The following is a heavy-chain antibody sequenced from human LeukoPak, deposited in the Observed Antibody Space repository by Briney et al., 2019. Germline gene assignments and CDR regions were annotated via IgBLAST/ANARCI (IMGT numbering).Heavy chain of an antibody. V-gene: IGHV3-21*01. CDR3: ARADWGVYAYYFDY. CDR2: ISSSSSYI. J-gene: IGHJ4*02. D-gene: IGHD3-10*01. CDR1: GFTSSSYS. Sequence: GGSLRLSCAASGFTSSSYSMNWVRQAPGKGLEWVSSISSSSSYIYYADSVKGRFTISRDNAKNSLYLQMNSLRAEDTAVYYCARADWGVYAYYFDYWGQGTLVTVSS.